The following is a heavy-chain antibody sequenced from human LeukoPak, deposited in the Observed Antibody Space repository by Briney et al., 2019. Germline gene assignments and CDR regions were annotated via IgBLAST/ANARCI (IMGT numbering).Heavy chain of an antibody. CDR3: AVSAMVRGVIDY. V-gene: IGHV4-39*07. D-gene: IGHD3-10*01. J-gene: IGHJ4*02. Sequence: SETLSLTCTVSGGSISSSSYYWGWIRQPPGKGLEWTGSIYYSGSTNYTPSLKSRVTISVDTSKNQFSLKLSSVTAADTAVYYCAVSAMVRGVIDYWGQGNLVTVSS. CDR2: IYYSGST. CDR1: GGSISSSSYY.